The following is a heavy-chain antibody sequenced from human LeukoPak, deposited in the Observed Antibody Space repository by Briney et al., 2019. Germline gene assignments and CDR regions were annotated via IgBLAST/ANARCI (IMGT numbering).Heavy chain of an antibody. CDR1: GFTISNYW. J-gene: IGHJ5*02. V-gene: IGHV3-74*03. Sequence: GGSLRLSCVGSGFTISNYWMHWVRQAPGTGLVWVSRIHPDGSITTYADSVKGRFTISRDNTKNTLYLQMNSLRDEDTAVYYCAPQQAFSPYNWFDPWGQGTLVTVSS. D-gene: IGHD3-3*02. CDR2: IHPDGSIT. CDR3: APQQAFSPYNWFDP.